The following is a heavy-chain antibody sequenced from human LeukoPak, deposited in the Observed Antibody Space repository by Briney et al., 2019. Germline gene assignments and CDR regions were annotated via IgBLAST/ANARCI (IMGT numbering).Heavy chain of an antibody. V-gene: IGHV3-53*01. D-gene: IGHD3-10*01. CDR1: GFSVNNNY. CDR3: AGGSYYGSGSRPGYIDY. J-gene: IGHJ4*02. Sequence: PGGSLRLSCAASGFSVNNNYMNWVRQATGKGLEWVSLIDNFGYKHYADSVEGRVTISRDSSRNTVYLQLNSLRAEDTAVYYCAGGSYYGSGSRPGYIDYWGQGTLVTVYS. CDR2: IDNFGYK.